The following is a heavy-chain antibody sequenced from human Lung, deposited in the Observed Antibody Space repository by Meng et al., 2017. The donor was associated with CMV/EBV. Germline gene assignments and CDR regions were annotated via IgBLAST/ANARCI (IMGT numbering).Heavy chain of an antibody. V-gene: IGHV4-4*02. D-gene: IGHD6-19*01. CDR1: GGSISSSNW. Sequence: QVRLQDSGPGLVKPSGTLSLTCAVSGGSISSSNWWRWVRQPPGKGLEWIGEIYHSGSTNYNPSLKSRVTISVDKSKNQFSLKLSSVTAADTAVYYCASFPPPGKQWLVTDYWGQGTLVTVSS. CDR3: ASFPPPGKQWLVTDY. CDR2: IYHSGST. J-gene: IGHJ4*02.